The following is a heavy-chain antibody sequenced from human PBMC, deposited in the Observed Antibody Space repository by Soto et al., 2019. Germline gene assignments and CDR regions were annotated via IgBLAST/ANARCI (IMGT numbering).Heavy chain of an antibody. CDR1: GFTFSSYA. CDR3: AKLTGSCSGGSCPPLDAFDI. V-gene: IGHV3-23*01. CDR2: ISGSGGST. D-gene: IGHD2-15*01. Sequence: GGSLRLSCAASGFTFSSYAMSWVRQAPGKGLEWVSAISGSGGSTYYADSVKGRFTISRDNSKNTLYLQMNSLRAEDTAVYYCAKLTGSCSGGSCPPLDAFDIWGQGTMVTVSS. J-gene: IGHJ3*02.